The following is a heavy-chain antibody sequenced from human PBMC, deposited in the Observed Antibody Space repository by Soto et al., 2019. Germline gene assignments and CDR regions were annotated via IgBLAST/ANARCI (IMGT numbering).Heavy chain of an antibody. CDR2: IKHDGSVQ. V-gene: IGHV3-7*03. CDR1: GFTFSGYW. D-gene: IGHD4-4*01. J-gene: IGHJ4*02. CDR3: ARAPYSNAWYRFDL. Sequence: GGSLRLSCEASGFTFSGYWMSWVRQAPGKGLEWVADIKHDGSVQYYVDSVKGRLTISRDNAKKQLYLQMNGLRAEDTALYYCARAPYSNAWYRFDLWGQGTLVTVSS.